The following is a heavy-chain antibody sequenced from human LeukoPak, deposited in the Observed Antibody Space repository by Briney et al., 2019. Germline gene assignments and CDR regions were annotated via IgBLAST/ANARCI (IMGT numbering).Heavy chain of an antibody. J-gene: IGHJ4*02. CDR1: GGSISSYY. V-gene: IGHV4-4*07. CDR3: ARGSKAAAGIFDS. D-gene: IGHD6-13*01. CDR2: IYSSGST. Sequence: SETLSLTCSVSGGSISSYYWSWVRQPAGKGLEWIGRIYSSGSTNYNPSLNSRVTMSVDTSNSQFSLRLTSVTAADTAVYYCARGSKAAAGIFDSWGQGTLVTVSS.